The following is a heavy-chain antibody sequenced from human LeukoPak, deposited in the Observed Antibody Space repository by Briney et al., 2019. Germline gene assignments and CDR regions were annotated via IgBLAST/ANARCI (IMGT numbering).Heavy chain of an antibody. V-gene: IGHV3-21*01. J-gene: IGHJ4*02. CDR2: ISTTSDYI. Sequence: GGSLRLSSAASGFTFSNYDMSWVRQAPGKGLEWVSSISTTSDYIYYAGSVKGRFTVSRDNAKNSLFLQMNSLRAEDTAVYYCARGVGVTIRTSNFDYWGQGTLVTASS. D-gene: IGHD1-26*01. CDR3: ARGVGVTIRTSNFDY. CDR1: GFTFSNYD.